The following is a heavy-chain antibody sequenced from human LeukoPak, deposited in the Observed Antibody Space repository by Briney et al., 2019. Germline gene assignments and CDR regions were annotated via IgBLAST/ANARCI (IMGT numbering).Heavy chain of an antibody. CDR2: IYSGGNT. CDR3: ARGHDYGDYGAFAYYFDY. Sequence: PGGSLRLSCAASGFVVSSNYMSWVRQAPGKGLEWVSVIYSGGNTFCPDSVKGRFTISRDSSKNTVYLQMASLRAEDTAIYYCARGHDYGDYGAFAYYFDYWGQGTLVTVSS. CDR1: GFVVSSNY. J-gene: IGHJ4*02. V-gene: IGHV3-66*01. D-gene: IGHD4-17*01.